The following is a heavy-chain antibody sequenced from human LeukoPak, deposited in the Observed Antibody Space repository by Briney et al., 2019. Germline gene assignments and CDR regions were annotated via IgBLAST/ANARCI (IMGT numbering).Heavy chain of an antibody. D-gene: IGHD7-27*01. J-gene: IGHJ4*02. V-gene: IGHV4-34*01. Sequence: SETLSLTCAVYGGSFSGYYWSWIRQPPGKGLEWIGEINHSGSTNYNPSLKSRVTISVDTSKNQFSLKLSSVTAADTAVYYCARAAANWGKGGSVNDYWGQGTLVTVSS. CDR1: GGSFSGYY. CDR3: ARAAANWGKGGSVNDY. CDR2: INHSGST.